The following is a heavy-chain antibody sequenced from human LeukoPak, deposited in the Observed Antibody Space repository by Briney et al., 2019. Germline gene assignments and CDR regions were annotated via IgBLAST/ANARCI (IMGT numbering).Heavy chain of an antibody. J-gene: IGHJ5*02. Sequence: GSLRLSCTASGFSISHHCMNWIRQAPGKGLEWISYSCITGSPTHYAESVKGRFTVSRDNSKNSLYLQMDSLRSDDTAFYYCARGDIPYNNYFDHWGQGALVTVSS. CDR3: ARGDIPYNNYFDH. CDR2: SCITGSPT. CDR1: GFSISHHC. D-gene: IGHD2-21*01. V-gene: IGHV3-11*01.